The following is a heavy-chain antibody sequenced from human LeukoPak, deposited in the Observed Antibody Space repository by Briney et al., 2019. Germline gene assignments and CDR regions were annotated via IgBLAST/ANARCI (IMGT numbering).Heavy chain of an antibody. J-gene: IGHJ4*02. D-gene: IGHD6-13*01. CDR2: ISSNGGST. Sequence: GGSLRLSCSASGFTFSSYAMHWVRQAPGKGLEYVSAISSNGGSTYYADSVKGRFTISRDNSKNTLYLQMSSLRAEDTAVYYCARGMGIADFTPKYYFDYWGQGTLVTVSS. CDR3: ARGMGIADFTPKYYFDY. V-gene: IGHV3-64D*06. CDR1: GFTFSSYA.